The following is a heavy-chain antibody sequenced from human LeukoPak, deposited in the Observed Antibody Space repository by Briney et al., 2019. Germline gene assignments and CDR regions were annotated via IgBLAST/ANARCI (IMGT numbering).Heavy chain of an antibody. CDR3: ATTHYYETSGYYYHY. V-gene: IGHV1-2*02. CDR2: INPNSGGT. J-gene: IGHJ4*02. Sequence: ASVKVSCKASGYTFTGYYMHWVRQAPGQGLEWMGWINPNSGGTNYAQKFQGRVTMTRDTSISTVYVELRRLRSDDTAVYYCATTHYYETSGYYYHYWGQGTLVTVSS. CDR1: GYTFTGYY. D-gene: IGHD3-22*01.